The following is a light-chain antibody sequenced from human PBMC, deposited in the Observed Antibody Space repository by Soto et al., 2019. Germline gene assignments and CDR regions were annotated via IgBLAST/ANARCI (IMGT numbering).Light chain of an antibody. CDR3: QQRSNWPAT. CDR1: QTVSSNY. J-gene: IGKJ5*01. CDR2: DAS. V-gene: IGKV3-11*01. Sequence: EIVTTHSPATLSVSPCERATLSFSASQTVSSNYLAWCQQKPGQAPRLLIYDASNRATGIPARFSGSGSGTDFTLTISSLEPEDFAVYYCQQRSNWPATFGQGTRLEIK.